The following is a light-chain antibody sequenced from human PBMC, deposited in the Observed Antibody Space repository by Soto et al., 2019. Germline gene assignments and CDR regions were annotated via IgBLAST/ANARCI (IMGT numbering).Light chain of an antibody. V-gene: IGLV2-14*01. CDR3: SSYTSSSTRV. J-gene: IGLJ1*01. CDR1: SSDVGGYNY. CDR2: DVS. Sequence: QSALTQPASVSGSPGQSITISCTGTSSDVGGYNYVSWYQPHPGKAPKLMIYDVSNRPSGVSNRFSGSKSGNTASLTISGLQAEDDADYYCSSYTSSSTRVSGTGTKLTVL.